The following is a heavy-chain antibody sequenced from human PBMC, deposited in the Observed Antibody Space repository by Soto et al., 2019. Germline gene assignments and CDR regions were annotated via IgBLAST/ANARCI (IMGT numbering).Heavy chain of an antibody. J-gene: IGHJ6*02. CDR2: ISYDGSNK. CDR3: AKGADSSGYLYYYYGMDV. CDR1: GFTFSSYG. Sequence: QVQLVESGGGVVQPGRSLRLSCAASGFTFSSYGMHWVRQAPGKGLEWVAVISYDGSNKYYADSVKGRFTISRDNSKNTLYLQMNSLRSEDTAVYYCAKGADSSGYLYYYYGMDVWGQGTTVTVSS. D-gene: IGHD3-22*01. V-gene: IGHV3-30*18.